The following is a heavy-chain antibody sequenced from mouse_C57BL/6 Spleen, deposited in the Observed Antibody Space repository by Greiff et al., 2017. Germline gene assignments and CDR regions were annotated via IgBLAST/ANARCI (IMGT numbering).Heavy chain of an antibody. Sequence: VQGVESGPGLVQPSQSLSITCTVSGFSLTSYGVHWVRQSPGKGLEWLGVIWSGGSTDYNAAFISRLSISKDNSKSQVFFKMNRLQADDTAIYYCATPDYDQAWFAYWGQGTLVTVSA. J-gene: IGHJ3*01. V-gene: IGHV2-2*01. D-gene: IGHD2-4*01. CDR1: GFSLTSYG. CDR2: IWSGGST. CDR3: ATPDYDQAWFAY.